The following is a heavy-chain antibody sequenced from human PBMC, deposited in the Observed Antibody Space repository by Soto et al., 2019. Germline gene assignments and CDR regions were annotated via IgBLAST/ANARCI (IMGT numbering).Heavy chain of an antibody. D-gene: IGHD6-6*01. Sequence: GALLKVSCKASGYTFTSYYIHWVRQAPGQGLEWMGIINPSGGSTSYAQKFQGRVTMTRDTSTSTVYMELSSLRSEDTAVYYCARDLIAARPNDAFDIWGQGTMVTVSS. J-gene: IGHJ3*02. CDR3: ARDLIAARPNDAFDI. V-gene: IGHV1-46*03. CDR1: GYTFTSYY. CDR2: INPSGGST.